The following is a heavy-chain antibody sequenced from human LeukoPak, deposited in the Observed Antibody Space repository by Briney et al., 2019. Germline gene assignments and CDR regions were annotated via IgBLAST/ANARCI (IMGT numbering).Heavy chain of an antibody. CDR1: GGSISSSSYY. J-gene: IGHJ4*02. CDR2: IYYSGST. V-gene: IGHV4-39*01. D-gene: IGHD5-18*01. CDR3: VQLYSYKAPYFDY. Sequence: PSETLSLTCTVSGGSISSSSYYWGWIRQPPGKGLEWIGSIYYSGSTYYNPSLKSRVTISVDTSKNQFSLKLSSVTAADTAVYYCVQLYSYKAPYFDYWGQGTLVTVSS.